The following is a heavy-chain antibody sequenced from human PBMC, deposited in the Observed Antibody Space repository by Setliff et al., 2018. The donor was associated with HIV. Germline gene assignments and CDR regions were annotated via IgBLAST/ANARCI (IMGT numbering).Heavy chain of an antibody. CDR3: ARDRRSAITFGGRNAVSISGMDV. CDR1: GGTFSSYA. CDR2: IIPVFGTT. D-gene: IGHD3-16*01. V-gene: IGHV1-69*13. Sequence: SVKVSCKASGGTFSSYAISLVRQAPGQGLDWMGGIIPVFGTTNVAQKFQGRVTITADESTSTAYMELSSLRSEDTAVYYCARDRRSAITFGGRNAVSISGMDVWGQGTTVTVSS. J-gene: IGHJ6*02.